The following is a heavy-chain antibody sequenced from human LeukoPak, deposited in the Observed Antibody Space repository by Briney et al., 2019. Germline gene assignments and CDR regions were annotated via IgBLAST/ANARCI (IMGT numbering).Heavy chain of an antibody. V-gene: IGHV4-34*01. Sequence: PSETLSLTCAIYGGSFSGYYWSWIRQPPGKGREWIGEINHSGSTNYNPSLKSRVSISIDTSKNQFSLRLSPVTAAETAVYYCARARGYSNGSEFDHWGQGTLVTVSS. CDR2: INHSGST. CDR1: GGSFSGYY. CDR3: ARARGYSNGSEFDH. J-gene: IGHJ4*02. D-gene: IGHD5-18*01.